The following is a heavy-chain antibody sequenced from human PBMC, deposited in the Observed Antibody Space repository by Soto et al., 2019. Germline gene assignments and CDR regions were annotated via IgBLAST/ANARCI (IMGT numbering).Heavy chain of an antibody. CDR2: IYYSGST. Sequence: QLQLQESGPGLVKPSETLSLTCTVSGGSISSSSYYWGWIRQPPGKGLEWIGSIYYSGSTYYNPSLKSRVTISVDTSKNQFSLKLSSVTAADTAVYYCARHGGGSRGWYLHGWFDPWGQGTLVTVSS. CDR3: ARHGGGSRGWYLHGWFDP. J-gene: IGHJ5*02. D-gene: IGHD6-19*01. V-gene: IGHV4-39*01. CDR1: GGSISSSSYY.